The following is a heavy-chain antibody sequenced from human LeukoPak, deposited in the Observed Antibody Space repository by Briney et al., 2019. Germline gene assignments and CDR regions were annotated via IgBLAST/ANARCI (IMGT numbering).Heavy chain of an antibody. D-gene: IGHD2-15*01. CDR1: GFTFSNHG. J-gene: IGHJ4*02. CDR2: MSYDGTKK. V-gene: IGHV3-30*18. Sequence: PGGSLRLSFPASGFTFSNHGMHWVRQAPGKGLEWVALMSYDGTKKVYADSVKGRFTISRDNSKNTLYLEMNNLRAEDTAVYYCAKRGYCSGGRCYSFHFDYWGQGTLVTVSS. CDR3: AKRGYCSGGRCYSFHFDY.